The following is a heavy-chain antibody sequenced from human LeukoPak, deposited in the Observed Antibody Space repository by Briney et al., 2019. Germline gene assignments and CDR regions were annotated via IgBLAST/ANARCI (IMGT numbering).Heavy chain of an antibody. J-gene: IGHJ6*02. CDR1: NGSFSNYY. V-gene: IGHV4-59*01. CDR2: VHNSGRT. CDR3: ARGSGIVGAYYYYYGMDV. Sequence: SETLSLNCSVSNGSFSNYYWTWIRQPPGKGLEWIGCVHNSGRTNYNPSLRSRVTITVDTTGNQFSLNLKSMTTADTAVYFCARGSGIVGAYYYYYGMDVWGQGTTVTVPS. D-gene: IGHD1-26*01.